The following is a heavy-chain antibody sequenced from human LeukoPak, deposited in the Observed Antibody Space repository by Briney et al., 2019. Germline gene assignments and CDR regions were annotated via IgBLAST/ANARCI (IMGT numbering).Heavy chain of an antibody. D-gene: IGHD2-8*02. CDR1: AYTFTAYY. CDR3: ASFGSTGGPFDY. J-gene: IGHJ4*02. CDR2: INPNSGGT. V-gene: IGHV1-2*02. Sequence: ASVKVSCKASAYTFTAYYMHWVRLALGQGFEWWGWINPNSGGTNYAQKFQGRVTMTRDTSISTAYMELSRLRSDDTAVYFCASFGSTGGPFDYWGQGTLVTVSS.